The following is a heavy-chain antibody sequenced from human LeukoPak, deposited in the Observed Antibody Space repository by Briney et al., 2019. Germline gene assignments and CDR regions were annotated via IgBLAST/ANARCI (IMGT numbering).Heavy chain of an antibody. Sequence: PSETLSLTCTVSGGSISSGGYYWSWIRQHPGKGLEWIGYIYYIGSTYYNPSLKSRVTISVDTSKNQFSLKLSSVTAADTAVYYCARELSGSQTFDYWGQGTLVTVSS. CDR1: GGSISSGGYY. D-gene: IGHD3-10*01. J-gene: IGHJ4*02. CDR3: ARELSGSQTFDY. V-gene: IGHV4-31*03. CDR2: IYYIGST.